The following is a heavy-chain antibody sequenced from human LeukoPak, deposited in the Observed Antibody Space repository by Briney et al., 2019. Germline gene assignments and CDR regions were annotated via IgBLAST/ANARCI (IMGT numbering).Heavy chain of an antibody. V-gene: IGHV3-30*04. Sequence: SLRLSCAASGFTFSSYAMHWVRKAPGKGLEWVAVISYDGSNKYYADSVKGRFTISRDNSKNTLYLQMNSLRAEDTAVYYCARDGRAVVTATFDYWGQGTLVTAFS. CDR1: GFTFSSYA. CDR3: ARDGRAVVTATFDY. D-gene: IGHD2-21*02. CDR2: ISYDGSNK. J-gene: IGHJ4*02.